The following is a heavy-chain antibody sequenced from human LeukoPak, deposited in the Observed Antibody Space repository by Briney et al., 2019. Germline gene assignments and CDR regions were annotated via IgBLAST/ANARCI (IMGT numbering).Heavy chain of an antibody. Sequence: PGGSLRLSCAASGFTFSSYSMNWVRQAPGKGLEWVAVISYDGSNKYYADSVKGRFTISRDNSKNTLYLQMNSLRAEDTAVYYCARDRGWLQFEYYFDYWGQGTLVTVSS. CDR2: ISYDGSNK. D-gene: IGHD5-24*01. CDR1: GFTFSSYS. CDR3: ARDRGWLQFEYYFDY. J-gene: IGHJ4*02. V-gene: IGHV3-30*03.